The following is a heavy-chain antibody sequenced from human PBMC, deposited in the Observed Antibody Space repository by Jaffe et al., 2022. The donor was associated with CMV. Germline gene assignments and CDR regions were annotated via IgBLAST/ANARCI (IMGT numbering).Heavy chain of an antibody. CDR3: ARDYLVPDTAMVRYYYYYGMDV. CDR1: GGSISSYY. J-gene: IGHJ6*02. D-gene: IGHD5-18*01. V-gene: IGHV4-4*07. Sequence: QVQLQESGPGLVKPSETLSLTCTVSGGSISSYYWSWIRQPAGKGLEWIGRIYTSGSTNYNPSLKSRVTMSVDTSKNQFSLKLSSVTAADTAVYYCARDYLVPDTAMVRYYYYYGMDVWGQGTTVTVSS. CDR2: IYTSGST.